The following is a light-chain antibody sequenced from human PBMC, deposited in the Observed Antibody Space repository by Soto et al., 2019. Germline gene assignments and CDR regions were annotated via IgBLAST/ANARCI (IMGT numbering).Light chain of an antibody. V-gene: IGKV3-20*01. J-gene: IGKJ2*01. CDR3: QLDGSSPRHT. Sequence: IMLTQSPGTLSLSPGERATLSCRASQSVRSSYLAWFQQKPGQAPRLLIYGASNRATGIPDRFSGSGSGTDFTLTISRLEPGDFAVYYCQLDGSSPRHTFGQGTKLEIK. CDR2: GAS. CDR1: QSVRSSY.